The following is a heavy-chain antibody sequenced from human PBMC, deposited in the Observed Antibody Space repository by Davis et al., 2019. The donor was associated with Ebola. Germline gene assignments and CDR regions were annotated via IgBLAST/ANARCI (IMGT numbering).Heavy chain of an antibody. D-gene: IGHD1-14*01. Sequence: GGSLRLSCAASGFTFSTYSMSWVRQAPGKALEWVSSISSDSDYIYYADSAKGRFTISRDNAKNSLFLQMNSLRAEDTAVYYCARSEPPDYWGQGTLVTVSS. V-gene: IGHV3-21*01. CDR3: ARSEPPDY. CDR1: GFTFSTYS. J-gene: IGHJ4*02. CDR2: ISSDSDYI.